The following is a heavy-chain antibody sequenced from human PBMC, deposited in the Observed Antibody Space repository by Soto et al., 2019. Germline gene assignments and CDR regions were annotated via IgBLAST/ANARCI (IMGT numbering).Heavy chain of an antibody. CDR2: ISSSSSTI. Sequence: EVQVVESGGGLVQPGGSLRLSCAASGFTFSSNSMNWVRQAPGKGLEWISYISSSSSTIYADSVKGRFTISRDNAKNSLYLQMNSLRDEDTAVYYCARVIWSGHLTSDFWGQGTLVTVSS. V-gene: IGHV3-48*02. CDR1: GFTFSSNS. D-gene: IGHD3-3*01. CDR3: ARVIWSGHLTSDF. J-gene: IGHJ4*02.